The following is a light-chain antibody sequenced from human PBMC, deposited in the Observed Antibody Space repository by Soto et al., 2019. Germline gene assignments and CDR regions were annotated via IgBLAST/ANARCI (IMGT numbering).Light chain of an antibody. J-gene: IGLJ1*01. CDR3: SSYTSSSTL. CDR2: DVT. V-gene: IGLV2-11*01. Sequence: SVLTQPRSVSGSPGQSVTISCTGTSSDVGRYDYVSWYQQYPGEAPKLIIYDVTERPSGVPDRFSGSKSGNTASLTISGLQAEDEADYYCSSYTSSSTLFGTGTKVTVL. CDR1: SSDVGRYDY.